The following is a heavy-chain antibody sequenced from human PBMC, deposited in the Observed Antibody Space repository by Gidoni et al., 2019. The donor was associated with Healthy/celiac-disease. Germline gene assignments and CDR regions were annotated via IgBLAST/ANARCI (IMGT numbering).Heavy chain of an antibody. J-gene: IGHJ4*02. V-gene: IGHV3-23*01. CDR1: GFTFRSYA. Sequence: EVQLLAPGGGVVQPGGSLRLSCAASGFTFRSYAMSWVRQAPGKGLEWVSAISGSGGSTYYADSVKGRFTISRDNSKNTLYLQMNGLGAEDTAVYCCASHPGIRIAADGPGWGQGTLVTVSS. CDR3: ASHPGIRIAADGPG. CDR2: ISGSGGST. D-gene: IGHD6-13*01.